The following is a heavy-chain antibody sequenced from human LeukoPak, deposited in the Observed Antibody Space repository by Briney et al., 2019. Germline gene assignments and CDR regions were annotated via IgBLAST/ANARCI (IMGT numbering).Heavy chain of an antibody. D-gene: IGHD3-10*01. J-gene: IGHJ5*02. CDR3: ARANYYGSIARWFDP. V-gene: IGHV4-4*07. CDR1: GGSISSYY. Sequence: SETLSLTCTVSGGSISSYYWSWIRQPAGKGLEWIGRIYTSGSTNYNPSLKSRVTMSVDTSKNQFSLKLSSVTAADTAVYYCARANYYGSIARWFDPWGQGTLVTVSS. CDR2: IYTSGST.